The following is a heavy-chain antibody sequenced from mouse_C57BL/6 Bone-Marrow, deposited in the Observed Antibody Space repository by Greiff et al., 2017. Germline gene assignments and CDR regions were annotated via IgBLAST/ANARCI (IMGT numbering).Heavy chain of an antibody. V-gene: IGHV5-17*01. Sequence: EVMLVESGGGLVKPGGSLKLSCAASGFTFSDYGMHWVRQAPEKGLEWVAYISSGSSTIYYTDTVKGRFTISRDNAKNTLFLQMSSLRSEDTAMYYCARPYDDYDGAMDYWGQGTSVTVSS. D-gene: IGHD2-4*01. CDR1: GFTFSDYG. CDR2: ISSGSSTI. J-gene: IGHJ4*01. CDR3: ARPYDDYDGAMDY.